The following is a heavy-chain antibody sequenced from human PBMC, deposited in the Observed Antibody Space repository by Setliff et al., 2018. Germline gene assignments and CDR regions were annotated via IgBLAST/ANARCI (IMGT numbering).Heavy chain of an antibody. V-gene: IGHV3-48*01. Sequence: LRLSCAASGFTFSTYNMNWVRQAPGKGLEWVSYISFSSSTIYYADSVKGRFTISRDNAKNSLYLQMNSLRAEDTAVYYCARDHGELGQERRTHFFRHWGQGTLVTVSS. CDR1: GFTFSTYN. CDR2: ISFSSSTI. CDR3: ARDHGELGQERRTHFFRH. D-gene: IGHD1-1*01. J-gene: IGHJ1*01.